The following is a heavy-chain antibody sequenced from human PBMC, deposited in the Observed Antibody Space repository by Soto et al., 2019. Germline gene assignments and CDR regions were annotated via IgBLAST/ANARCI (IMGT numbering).Heavy chain of an antibody. J-gene: IGHJ6*02. V-gene: IGHV3-15*07. D-gene: IGHD6-6*01. CDR2: IKSKTDGGTT. CDR1: GFTFSNAW. CDR3: TTALRSSVYYYYGMDV. Sequence: PGGSLRLSCAASGFTFSNAWMNWVRQAPGKGLEWVGRIKSKTDGGTTDYAAPVKGRFTISRDDSKNTLYLQMNSLKTEDTAVYYCTTALRSSVYYYYGMDVRGQGTTVTVS.